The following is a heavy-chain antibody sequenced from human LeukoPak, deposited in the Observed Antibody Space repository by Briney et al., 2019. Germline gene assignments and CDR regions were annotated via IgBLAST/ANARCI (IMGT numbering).Heavy chain of an antibody. CDR2: SRNKANSYTT. V-gene: IGHV3-72*01. CDR3: ARGPRGFDY. J-gene: IGHJ4*02. CDR1: GFSLSDQN. Sequence: PGGSLRLAXAAFGFSLSDQNMDWVRQAPGKGLEWVARSRNKANSYTTEYAASVKGRFSISRDESDNSLYLQMNSLKTEDTAVYFCARGPRGFDYWGQGTLVTVSS.